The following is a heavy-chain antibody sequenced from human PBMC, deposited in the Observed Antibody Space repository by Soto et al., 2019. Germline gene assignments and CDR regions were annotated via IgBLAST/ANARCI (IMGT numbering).Heavy chain of an antibody. CDR3: AKGGLRAVAGRVFFDY. CDR1: GFTFSSYA. Sequence: GGSLRLSCAASGFTFSSYAMSWVRQAPGKGLEWVSAISGSGGSTYYADSVKGRFTISRDNSKNTLYLQMNSLRAEDTAVYYCAKGGLRAVAGRVFFDYWGRGTLVTVSS. V-gene: IGHV3-23*01. J-gene: IGHJ4*02. D-gene: IGHD6-19*01. CDR2: ISGSGGST.